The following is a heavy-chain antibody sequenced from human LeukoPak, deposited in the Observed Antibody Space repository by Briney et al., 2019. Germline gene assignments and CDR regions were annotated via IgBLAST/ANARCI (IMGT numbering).Heavy chain of an antibody. CDR1: GGTFSSYA. CDR3: GYYYGSGSQYDYYYYYMDV. Sequence: GASVKVSCKASGGTFSSYAISWVRQAPGQGLEWMGGIIPIFGTANYAQKFQGRVTITTDESTSTAYMELSSLRSEDTAVYHCGYYYGSGSQYDYYYYYMDVWGKGTTVTVSS. D-gene: IGHD3-10*01. V-gene: IGHV1-69*05. CDR2: IIPIFGTA. J-gene: IGHJ6*03.